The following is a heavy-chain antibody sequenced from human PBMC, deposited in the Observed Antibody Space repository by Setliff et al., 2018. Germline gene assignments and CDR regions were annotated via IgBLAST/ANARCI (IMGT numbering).Heavy chain of an antibody. Sequence: EASVKVSCKASGGTFSSYVINWVRQAPRQGVEWMGGIIPNFGTTSYAQKFQGRVTITTDESTNTAYMELSSLRSDDTAVFYCAREVVAVKSAINYYYYIDVWGKGTTVTVSS. CDR3: AREVVAVKSAINYYYYIDV. CDR2: IIPNFGTT. J-gene: IGHJ6*03. CDR1: GGTFSSYV. V-gene: IGHV1-69*05. D-gene: IGHD2-21*02.